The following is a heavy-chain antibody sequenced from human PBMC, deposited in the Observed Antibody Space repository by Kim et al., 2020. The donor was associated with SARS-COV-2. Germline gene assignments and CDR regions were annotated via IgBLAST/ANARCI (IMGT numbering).Heavy chain of an antibody. V-gene: IGHV5-51*01. Sequence: GESLKISCKGSGYSFTSYWIGWVRQMPGKGLEWMGIIYPGDSDTRYSPSFQGQVTISADKSISTAYLQWSSLKASDTAMYYCAREGPRRGYSYGHYNWFDPWGQGTLVTVSS. CDR1: GYSFTSYW. CDR3: AREGPRRGYSYGHYNWFDP. CDR2: IYPGDSDT. J-gene: IGHJ5*02. D-gene: IGHD5-18*01.